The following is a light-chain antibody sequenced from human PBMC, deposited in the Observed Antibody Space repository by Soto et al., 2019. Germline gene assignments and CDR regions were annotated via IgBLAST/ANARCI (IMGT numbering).Light chain of an antibody. Sequence: EIVMTQSPATLSVSPGERATFSCRASQSVRSNVAWYQQKPGQSPSLLIYGASTRATDIPARFSGSGSGTELTLTISSLQSEDFAVYYCQQYNNWPPEVTFGQGTRLEIK. V-gene: IGKV3-15*01. CDR1: QSVRSN. CDR3: QQYNNWPPEVT. J-gene: IGKJ5*01. CDR2: GAS.